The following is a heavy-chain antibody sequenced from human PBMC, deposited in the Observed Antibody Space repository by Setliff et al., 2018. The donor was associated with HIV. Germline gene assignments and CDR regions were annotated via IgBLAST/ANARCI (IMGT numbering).Heavy chain of an antibody. V-gene: IGHV4-39*01. CDR2: IYYSGST. D-gene: IGHD3-3*01. J-gene: IGHJ4*02. CDR3: ARPSFGIGGGANFDS. CDR1: GGPISSSSYY. Sequence: PSETLSLTCTVSGGPISSSSYYWGWFRQPPGKGLEWIGSIYYSGSTYYNPSLKSRVAISLDTSKNQFSLKVTSVTAADTAVYYCARPSFGIGGGANFDSWGQGTLVTVSS.